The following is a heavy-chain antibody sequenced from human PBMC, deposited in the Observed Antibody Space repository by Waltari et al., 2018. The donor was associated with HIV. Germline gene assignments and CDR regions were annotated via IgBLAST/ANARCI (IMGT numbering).Heavy chain of an antibody. CDR2: ISGRGTKT. J-gene: IGHJ4*02. D-gene: IGHD3-9*01. Sequence: EVQLLESGGGSVQPGGSLRLSCAASGFTFRSYAMTWVTEAPGKGLEWVSAISGRGTKTYYADSVKGRFTISRDNSKNTVYLQMNSLRAEDTAVYYCAKDNYDILTGYYYWGQGTLVTVSS. V-gene: IGHV3-23*01. CDR1: GFTFRSYA. CDR3: AKDNYDILTGYYY.